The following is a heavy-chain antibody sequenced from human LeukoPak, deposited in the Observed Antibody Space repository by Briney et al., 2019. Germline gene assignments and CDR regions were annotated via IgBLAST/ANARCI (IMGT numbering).Heavy chain of an antibody. CDR1: GYTFTGYY. CDR3: ASAFGELAPSAS. V-gene: IGHV1-2*06. Sequence: ASVKVSCKASGYTFTGYYMHWVRQAPGQGLEWMGRINPNSGGTNYAQKFQGRVTMTRDTSISTAYMELSSLRSEDTAVYYCASAFGELAPSASWGQGTLVTVSS. J-gene: IGHJ5*02. CDR2: INPNSGGT. D-gene: IGHD3-10*01.